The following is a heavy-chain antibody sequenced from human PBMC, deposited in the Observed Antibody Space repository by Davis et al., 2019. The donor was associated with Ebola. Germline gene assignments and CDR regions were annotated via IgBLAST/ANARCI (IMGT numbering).Heavy chain of an antibody. CDR3: AREITMILEGWFDP. CDR2: ISAYNGNT. D-gene: IGHD3-22*01. J-gene: IGHJ5*02. Sequence: ASSVTVSCKTSGYTFTSYGISWVRHAPGQGLEWMGRISAYNGNTNYAQKLQGRVTMTTDTSTSTAYMELRSLRSDDTAVYYCAREITMILEGWFDPWGQGTLVTVSS. V-gene: IGHV1-18*01. CDR1: GYTFTSYG.